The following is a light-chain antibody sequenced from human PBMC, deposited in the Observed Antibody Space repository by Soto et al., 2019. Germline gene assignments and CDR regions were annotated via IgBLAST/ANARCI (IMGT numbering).Light chain of an antibody. V-gene: IGKV3-11*01. CDR3: QQRSNWPPST. J-gene: IGKJ2*01. CDR2: EAS. CDR1: QSVHSY. Sequence: EIVLTQSPATLSLSPGDTATLSCRASQSVHSYLAWYQQKPGQAPRLLIYEASLRATVIPARFSGSGSGTGFTLTISSLETEDFASYFCQQRSNWPPSTFGQGTKLEIK.